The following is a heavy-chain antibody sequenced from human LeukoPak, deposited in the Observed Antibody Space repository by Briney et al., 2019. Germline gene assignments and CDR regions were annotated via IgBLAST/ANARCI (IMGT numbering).Heavy chain of an antibody. CDR2: NTGSGAT. Sequence: GGSLSLSCAASGFTFGTNGMSWVRRAPGKGLEWVASNTGSGATYYADSVKGRFTISRDISKNTLYLQTDSLRAEDTAVYFCAKGTISFDSWGQGTLVTVSS. CDR3: AKGTISFDS. J-gene: IGHJ4*02. D-gene: IGHD4/OR15-4a*01. CDR1: GFTFGTNG. V-gene: IGHV3-23*01.